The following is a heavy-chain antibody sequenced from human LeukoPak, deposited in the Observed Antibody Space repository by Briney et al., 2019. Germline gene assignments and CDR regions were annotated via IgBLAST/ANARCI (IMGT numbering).Heavy chain of an antibody. CDR1: GFTFSSYA. J-gene: IGHJ4*02. V-gene: IGHV3-66*02. CDR3: ARDRRPLLFSY. Sequence: GGSLRLSCAASGFTFSSYAMSWVRQAPGKGLEWVSVIYSGGSTYYADSVKGRFTISRDNSKNTLYLQMNSLRAEDTAVYYCARDRRPLLFSYWGQGTLVTVSS. CDR2: IYSGGST. D-gene: IGHD2-21*02.